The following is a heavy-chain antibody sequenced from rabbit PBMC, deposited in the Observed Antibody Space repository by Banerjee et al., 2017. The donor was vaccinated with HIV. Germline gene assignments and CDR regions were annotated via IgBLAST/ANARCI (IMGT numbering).Heavy chain of an antibody. CDR1: GFDFSSYG. J-gene: IGHJ4*01. V-gene: IGHV1S47*01. D-gene: IGHD1-1*01. CDR3: AREFSPYYIGPNFNL. Sequence: QEQLVESGGGLVQPGGSLKLSCKASGFDFSSYGVSWVRQAPGKGLEWIGYIDPVFGSTYYASWVNGRFTISSHNAQNTLYLQLNSLTAADTATYFCAREFSPYYIGPNFNLWGPGTLVTVS. CDR2: IDPVFGST.